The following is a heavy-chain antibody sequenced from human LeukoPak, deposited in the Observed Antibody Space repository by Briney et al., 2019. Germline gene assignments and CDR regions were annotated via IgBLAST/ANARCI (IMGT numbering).Heavy chain of an antibody. CDR3: ARAGPGYSGPDYWYFDL. V-gene: IGHV3-7*01. J-gene: IGHJ2*01. CDR1: GFTFSSYW. Sequence: PGGSLRLSCAASGFTFSSYWMTWVRQAPGKGLEWVANLKQDGSEKYYVDSVKGRFTISRDNAKNTLYLQLNSLRAEDTAVYYCARAGPGYSGPDYWYFDLWGRGTLVTVSS. CDR2: LKQDGSEK. D-gene: IGHD1-26*01.